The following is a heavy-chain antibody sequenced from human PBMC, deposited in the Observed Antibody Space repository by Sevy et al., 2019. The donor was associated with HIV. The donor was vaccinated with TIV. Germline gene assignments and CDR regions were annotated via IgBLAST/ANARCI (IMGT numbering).Heavy chain of an antibody. CDR1: GGSISSYY. J-gene: IGHJ5*02. D-gene: IGHD4-17*01. Sequence: SETLSLTCTVSGGSISSYYWSWIRQPPGKGLEWIGYIYYSGSTNYNPSLKSRVTISVDTSKNQFSLKLSSVTAADTAVYYCARLVVRSFPPVGWFDPWGQGTLVTVSS. CDR2: IYYSGST. V-gene: IGHV4-59*01. CDR3: ARLVVRSFPPVGWFDP.